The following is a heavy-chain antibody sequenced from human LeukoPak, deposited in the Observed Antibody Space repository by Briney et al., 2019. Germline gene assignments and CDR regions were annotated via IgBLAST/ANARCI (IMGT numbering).Heavy chain of an antibody. J-gene: IGHJ4*02. V-gene: IGHV3-9*01. D-gene: IGHD3-3*01. CDR2: ISWNSGSI. CDR3: AKGVVITSPFDY. CDR1: GFTFDDYD. Sequence: GGSLRLSCAASGFTFDDYDMHWVRQAPGKGLEWVSGISWNSGSIGYADSVKGRFTISRDNAKNSLYLQMNSLRAEDTALYYCAKGVVITSPFDYWGQGTLVTVSS.